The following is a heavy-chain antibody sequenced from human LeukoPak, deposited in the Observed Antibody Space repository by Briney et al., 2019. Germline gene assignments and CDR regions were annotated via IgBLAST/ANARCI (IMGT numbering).Heavy chain of an antibody. CDR3: ARDFPSGIAVNY. Sequence: ASVKVSCKASGYTFTGYYMHWVRQAPGQGREGMGWINPKSGGTNYAQKFRGRVTMTWDRSISTAYMELSRLSSDDTAVYYCARDFPSGIAVNYWGQGTLVTVSS. V-gene: IGHV1-2*02. J-gene: IGHJ4*02. CDR1: GYTFTGYY. D-gene: IGHD1-26*01. CDR2: INPKSGGT.